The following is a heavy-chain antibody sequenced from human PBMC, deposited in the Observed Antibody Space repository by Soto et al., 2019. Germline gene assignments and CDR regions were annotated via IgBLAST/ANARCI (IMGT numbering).Heavy chain of an antibody. CDR2: IIPPLNTP. CDR3: ARESSSPKYYYFVIDV. D-gene: IGHD6-6*01. V-gene: IGHV1-69*01. CDR1: GGTFSSYA. J-gene: IGHJ6*02. Sequence: QVQLVQSGGEVKKPGSSVKVSCRSSGGTFSSYAVSWVRQAPGQGLEWMGVIIPPLNTPTYAPKFQDRGTITAYASATIAYMEVSILRSEDTAVYYCARESSSPKYYYFVIDVWGQGTPVTVSS.